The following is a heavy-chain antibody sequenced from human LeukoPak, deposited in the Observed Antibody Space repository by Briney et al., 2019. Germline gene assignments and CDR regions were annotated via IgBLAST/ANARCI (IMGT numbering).Heavy chain of an antibody. CDR1: GLTLSNYC. Sequence: QAGGSLRLSCAASGLTLSNYCMTWVRQAPGRGLEWVSFIRNVGSNTLYADSVRGRFTISRDNAKNSLYLQMNSLTVEDTAVYYCASGFSDRGFGGWGEGTPVT. CDR3: ASGFSDRGFGG. J-gene: IGHJ4*02. CDR2: IRNVGSNT. V-gene: IGHV3-30*02. D-gene: IGHD3-16*01.